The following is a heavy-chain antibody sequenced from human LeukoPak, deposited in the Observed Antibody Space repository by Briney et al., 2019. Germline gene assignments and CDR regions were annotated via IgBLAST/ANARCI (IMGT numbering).Heavy chain of an antibody. D-gene: IGHD3-22*01. V-gene: IGHV3-48*02. Sequence: GGSLRLSCAASGFIFKTYCMSWVRQAPGKGLEWLSYITSNSNDKYYADSVKGRFTISRDNAKDSLHLQMDSLRDEDTAVYYCARYYDRSGFYRDAFGLWGQGTMVTVSS. CDR3: ARYYDRSGFYRDAFGL. CDR2: ITSNSNDK. CDR1: GFIFKTYC. J-gene: IGHJ3*01.